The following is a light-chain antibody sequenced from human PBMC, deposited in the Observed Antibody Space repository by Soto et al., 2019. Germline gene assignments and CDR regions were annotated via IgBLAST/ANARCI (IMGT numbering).Light chain of an antibody. CDR1: KLGDKY. Sequence: SYELTQVPSVSVSSGQTASITCSGDKLGDKYVSWYQQKPGQSPIRVIYEDRKRPPGIPERFSGSNSGNTATLTIRGTQAMDEGDYYCQAWASTIAVFGGGTKLTVL. V-gene: IGLV3-1*01. CDR2: EDR. J-gene: IGLJ3*02. CDR3: QAWASTIAV.